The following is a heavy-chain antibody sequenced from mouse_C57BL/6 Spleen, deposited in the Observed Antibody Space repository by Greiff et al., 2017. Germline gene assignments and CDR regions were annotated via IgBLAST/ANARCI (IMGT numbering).Heavy chain of an antibody. J-gene: IGHJ4*01. CDR1: GFTFSDYG. CDR3: APLRGDYAMDY. V-gene: IGHV5-17*01. CDR2: ISSGSSTI. D-gene: IGHD1-1*01. Sequence: EVMLVESGGGLVKPGGSLKLSCAASGFTFSDYGMHWVRQAPEKGLEWVAYISSGSSTIYYADTVKGRFTISRDNAKNTLFLQMTSLRSEDTAMYYCAPLRGDYAMDYWGQGTSVTVSS.